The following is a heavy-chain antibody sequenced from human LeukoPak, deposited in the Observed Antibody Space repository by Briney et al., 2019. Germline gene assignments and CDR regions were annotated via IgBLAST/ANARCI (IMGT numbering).Heavy chain of an antibody. CDR2: IYSSGST. CDR1: GGSISSNY. J-gene: IGHJ5*02. D-gene: IGHD3-3*01. CDR3: ARDFGRGYNWFDP. Sequence: SETLSLTCTVAGGSISSNYWSWIRQPPGKGLEWLGYIYSSGSTNYNPSLKSRVTISVDASKNQLSLKLSSATAADTAVYYCARDFGRGYNWFDPWGQGTPVTVSS. V-gene: IGHV4-59*01.